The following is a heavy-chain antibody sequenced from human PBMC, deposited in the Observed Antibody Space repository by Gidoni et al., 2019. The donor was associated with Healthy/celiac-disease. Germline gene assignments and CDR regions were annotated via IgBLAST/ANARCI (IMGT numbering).Heavy chain of an antibody. D-gene: IGHD2-2*01. Sequence: QVQLVQSGAEVKKPGASVKVSCKASGYTFTSYGISGVRQAPGQGLEWMGWISAYNGNTNDAQKLQGRVTMTTDTSTSTAYMELRSLRSDDTAVYYCATHGGHCSSTRCYAQPISGYWGQGTLVTVSS. J-gene: IGHJ4*02. V-gene: IGHV1-18*01. CDR2: ISAYNGNT. CDR1: GYTFTSYG. CDR3: ATHGGHCSSTRCYAQPISGY.